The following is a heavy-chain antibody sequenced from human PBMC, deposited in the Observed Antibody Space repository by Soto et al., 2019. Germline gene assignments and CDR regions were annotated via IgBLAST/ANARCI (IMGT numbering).Heavy chain of an antibody. CDR2: ISWDGGST. V-gene: IGHV3-43D*04. D-gene: IGHD3-22*01. CDR1: GFTFDDYA. CDR3: AKDFSHSGYSYYFDY. Sequence: GGFLRLSCAASGFTFDDYAMHWVRQAPGKGLEWVSLISWDGGSTYYADSVKGRFTISRDNSKNSLYLQMNSLRAEDTALYYCAKDFSHSGYSYYFDYWGQGTLVTVSS. J-gene: IGHJ4*02.